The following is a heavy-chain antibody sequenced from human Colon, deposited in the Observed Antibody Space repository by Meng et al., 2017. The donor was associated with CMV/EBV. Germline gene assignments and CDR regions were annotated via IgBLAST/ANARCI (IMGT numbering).Heavy chain of an antibody. D-gene: IGHD3-16*01. V-gene: IGHV1-18*01. Sequence: ASVKVSCKASGYTFISYGFNWVRQAPGEGLEWMGWISTFNSNKYYAQKFQDRVTMTTDRSTNTAYLELRALKADDTAIYFCARAGDGGRSDPWGQGTLVTVSS. CDR1: GYTFISYG. CDR2: ISTFNSNK. J-gene: IGHJ5*02. CDR3: ARAGDGGRSDP.